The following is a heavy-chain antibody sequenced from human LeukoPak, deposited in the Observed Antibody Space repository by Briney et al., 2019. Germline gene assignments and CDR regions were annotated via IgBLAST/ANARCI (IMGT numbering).Heavy chain of an antibody. V-gene: IGHV4-31*03. D-gene: IGHD3-10*01. J-gene: IGHJ3*02. CDR1: GGSIRSYY. CDR3: ARGVKGLRGAFDI. CDR2: IYYSGST. Sequence: SETLSLTCTVSGGSIRSYYWSWIRQHPGKGLEWIGYIYYSGSTYSNPSLKSRLTMSVDISKNQFSLKLSSVTAADTAVYYCARGVKGLRGAFDIWGQGTMVTVSS.